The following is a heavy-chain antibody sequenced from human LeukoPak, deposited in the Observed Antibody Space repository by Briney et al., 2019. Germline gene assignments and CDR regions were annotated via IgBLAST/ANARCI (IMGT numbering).Heavy chain of an antibody. V-gene: IGHV4-30-4*01. CDR1: GGSISSGDYY. CDR2: IYYSGST. CDR3: ARARYYDFWSGYQTLFDY. Sequence: SQTLSLTCTVSGGSISSGDYYWSWIRQPPGKGLEWIGYIYYSGSTYYNPCLKSRVTISVDTSKNQFSLKLSSVTAADTAVYYCARARYYDFWSGYQTLFDYWGQGTLVTVSS. D-gene: IGHD3-3*01. J-gene: IGHJ4*02.